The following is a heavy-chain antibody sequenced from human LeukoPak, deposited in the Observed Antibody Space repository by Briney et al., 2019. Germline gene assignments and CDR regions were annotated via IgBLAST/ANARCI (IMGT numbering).Heavy chain of an antibody. V-gene: IGHV3-23*01. CDR3: AKLKSYQLLFDWFDP. Sequence: GSLRLSCAASGFTFSSYAMSWVRQAPGKGLEWVSAIIGSGGSTYYADSVKGRFTISRDNSKNTLYLQMNSLRAEDTAVYYCAKLKSYQLLFDWFDPWGQGTLVTVSS. J-gene: IGHJ5*02. CDR1: GFTFSSYA. D-gene: IGHD2-2*01. CDR2: IIGSGGST.